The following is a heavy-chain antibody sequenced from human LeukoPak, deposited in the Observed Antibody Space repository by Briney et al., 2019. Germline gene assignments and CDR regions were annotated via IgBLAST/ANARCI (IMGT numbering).Heavy chain of an antibody. CDR3: ARDPLPLGYCSSTSCSLSGWFDP. Sequence: SQTLSLTCAISGDSVSSNSAAWNWIRQSPSRGLEWPGRTYYRSKWYNDYAVSVKSRITINPDTSKNQFSLQLNSVTPEDTAVYYCARDPLPLGYCSSTSCSLSGWFDPWGQGTLVTVSS. V-gene: IGHV6-1*01. CDR2: TYYRSKWYN. CDR1: GDSVSSNSAA. D-gene: IGHD2-2*01. J-gene: IGHJ5*02.